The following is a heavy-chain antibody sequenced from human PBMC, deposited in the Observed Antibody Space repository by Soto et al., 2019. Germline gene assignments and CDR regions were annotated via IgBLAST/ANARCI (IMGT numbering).Heavy chain of an antibody. Sequence: SETLSLTCTVSGGSISSSTYYWGWIRQSPGKGLEWIGSIYYSGSTYYNPSLKSRVTISVDRFQNRFSLKLSSVTAADTAVYYCARSEAKALDYWGKGTLVTVSS. CDR2: IYYSGST. V-gene: IGHV4-39*07. CDR1: GGSISSSTYY. J-gene: IGHJ4*02. CDR3: ARSEAKALDY.